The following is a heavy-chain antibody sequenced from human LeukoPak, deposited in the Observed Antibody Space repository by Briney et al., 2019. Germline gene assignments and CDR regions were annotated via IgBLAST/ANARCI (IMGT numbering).Heavy chain of an antibody. CDR3: ARYGSGWHNFDC. J-gene: IGHJ4*02. Sequence: GGSLRLSCAASGFTFSSYEMNWVRQAPGKGLEWVSYISSSGSTIYYADSVKGRFTISRDNAKNSLYLQMNSLRAEDTAVYYCARYGSGWHNFDCWGQGTLVTVSS. V-gene: IGHV3-48*03. CDR2: ISSSGSTI. CDR1: GFTFSSYE. D-gene: IGHD6-19*01.